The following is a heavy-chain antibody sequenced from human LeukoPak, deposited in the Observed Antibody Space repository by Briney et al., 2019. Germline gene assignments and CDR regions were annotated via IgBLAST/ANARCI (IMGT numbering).Heavy chain of an antibody. CDR1: GSSISSYY. V-gene: IGHV4-59*01. Sequence: PSETLSLTCSVSGSSISSYYWSWIRQPPGKGLEWIGYIHYSGSTNYNPSLKSRVTISADTSNNQFSLKLISVTAADTAVYYCARTPRGEFSDYWGQGTLVTVSS. CDR2: IHYSGST. J-gene: IGHJ4*02. D-gene: IGHD3-16*01. CDR3: ARTPRGEFSDY.